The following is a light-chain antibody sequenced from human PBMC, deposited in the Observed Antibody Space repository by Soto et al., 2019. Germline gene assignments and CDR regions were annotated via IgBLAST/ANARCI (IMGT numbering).Light chain of an antibody. Sequence: QSVLTQPPSGSGTPGQRVTISCSGSSSDIGTNTVNWYQQLPGTAPKLLIYSNNQRPSGVPDRFSGSKSGTSASLAISGLQSEDEADYYCAAWDDSLYGQVFGGGTKLTV. V-gene: IGLV1-44*01. CDR2: SNN. J-gene: IGLJ2*01. CDR3: AAWDDSLYGQV. CDR1: SSDIGTNT.